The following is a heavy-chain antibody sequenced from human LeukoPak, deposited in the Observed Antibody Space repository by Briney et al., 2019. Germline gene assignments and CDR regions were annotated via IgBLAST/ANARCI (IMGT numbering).Heavy chain of an antibody. D-gene: IGHD5-18*01. Sequence: SETLSLTGAGYGLSFSGYNWIWNRQPPGKGLVWIGYIYYSGSTNYNPSLKSRVTISVDTSKNQFSLKLSSVTAADTAVYYCARSYTAMVRYFDNWGQGTLVTVSS. V-gene: IGHV4-59*01. CDR1: GLSFSGYN. J-gene: IGHJ4*02. CDR3: ARSYTAMVRYFDN. CDR2: IYYSGST.